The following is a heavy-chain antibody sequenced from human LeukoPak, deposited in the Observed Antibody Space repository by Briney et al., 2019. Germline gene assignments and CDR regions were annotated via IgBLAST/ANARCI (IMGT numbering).Heavy chain of an antibody. V-gene: IGHV3-7*01. CDR3: ARDRRPLGVAFDI. Sequence: GGSLRLSCEGSGFTFSNYWMGWVRQAPGKGLQWVANIKTDGSEKYYVDSVKGRFTISRDNAKNSLYLQMNSLRAEDTAVYYCARDRRPLGVAFDIWGQGTMVTVSS. CDR2: IKTDGSEK. D-gene: IGHD3-16*01. J-gene: IGHJ3*02. CDR1: GFTFSNYW.